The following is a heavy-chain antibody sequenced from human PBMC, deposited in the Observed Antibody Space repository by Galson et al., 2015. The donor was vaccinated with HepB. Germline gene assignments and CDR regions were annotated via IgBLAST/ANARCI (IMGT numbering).Heavy chain of an antibody. J-gene: IGHJ4*02. CDR1: GVTFSRLA. CDR2: IIPFFGTT. CDR3: ARSIAVSGYFDY. D-gene: IGHD6-19*01. V-gene: IGHV1-69*13. Sequence: SVKVSCKASGVTFSRLAISWVRQAPGQGLEWIGGIIPFFGTTNYAQKFQGRVTITADESTSTAYMELSSLRSEDTAVYYCARSIAVSGYFDYWGQGTLVTVSS.